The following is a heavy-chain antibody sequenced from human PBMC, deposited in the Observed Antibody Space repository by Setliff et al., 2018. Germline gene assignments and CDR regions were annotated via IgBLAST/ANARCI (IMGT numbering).Heavy chain of an antibody. Sequence: SETLSLTCAVSANTLSTSYYWGWVRQPPGKGLEWIGDIYKGGSTYYNPSLRSRVSMSLDTSKRQVSLNLNSVTAADTGVYYCATRTFAVIPHPGLGLDYFYGMDVWGRGTTVTVSS. J-gene: IGHJ6*02. V-gene: IGHV4-38-2*01. CDR2: IYKGGST. CDR1: ANTLSTSYY. CDR3: ATRTFAVIPHPGLGLDYFYGMDV. D-gene: IGHD2-21*01.